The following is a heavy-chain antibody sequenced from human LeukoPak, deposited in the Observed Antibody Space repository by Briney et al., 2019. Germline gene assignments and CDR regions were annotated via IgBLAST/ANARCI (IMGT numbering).Heavy chain of an antibody. J-gene: IGHJ4*02. Sequence: SETLSLTCAVYGGSFSGYYWNWIRQPPGKGLEWIGEINHSGSTSYSPSLKSRVTISVDTSKNQFSLKLSSVTAADTAVYYCAGEFYFDSSGYYYDTPYPFDYWGQGTLVTVSS. V-gene: IGHV4-34*01. D-gene: IGHD3-22*01. CDR3: AGEFYFDSSGYYYDTPYPFDY. CDR2: INHSGST. CDR1: GGSFSGYY.